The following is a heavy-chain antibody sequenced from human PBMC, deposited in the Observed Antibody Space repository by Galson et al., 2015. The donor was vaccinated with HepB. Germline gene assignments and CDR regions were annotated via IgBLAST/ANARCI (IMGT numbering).Heavy chain of an antibody. Sequence: SLRLSCAVSGFTFSGYWMQWVRQAPGKGLEWVATMKEDGSEKFYVDYVKGRFTISTDNAKNSLYLQMNSLRVEDTAVYYCASTRGYWGQGTLVTVSS. V-gene: IGHV3-7*03. CDR2: MKEDGSEK. CDR1: GFTFSGYW. D-gene: IGHD3-10*01. CDR3: ASTRGY. J-gene: IGHJ4*02.